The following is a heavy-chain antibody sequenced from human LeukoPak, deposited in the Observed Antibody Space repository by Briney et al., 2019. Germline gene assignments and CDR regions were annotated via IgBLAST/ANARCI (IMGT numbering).Heavy chain of an antibody. CDR2: IQYDGSEI. CDR3: ARESGAAKIGQMLNY. J-gene: IGHJ4*02. Sequence: PGGSLRLSSAASGLMFSTSGMHWVRQAPGKGREWVAFIQYDGSEIYYADSMKGRFTISRDNSKNTLYLQMNSLRAEDTAVFYCARESGAAKIGQMLNYWGQGTLVTVSS. V-gene: IGHV3-30*02. D-gene: IGHD3-10*02. CDR1: GLMFSTSG.